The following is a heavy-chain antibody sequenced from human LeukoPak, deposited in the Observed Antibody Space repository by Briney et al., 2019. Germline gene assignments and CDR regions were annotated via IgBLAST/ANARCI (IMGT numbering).Heavy chain of an antibody. D-gene: IGHD2-2*03. CDR2: IWYDGSNK. J-gene: IGHJ4*02. CDR3: ARSGYCSSTSCYNLFDY. V-gene: IGHV3-33*08. Sequence: GRSLRLSCAASGFTFSSYAMHWVRQAPGKGLEWVAVIWYDGSNKYYADSVKGRFTISRDNSKNTLYLQMNSLRAEDTAVYYCARSGYCSSTSCYNLFDYWGQGTLVTVSS. CDR1: GFTFSSYA.